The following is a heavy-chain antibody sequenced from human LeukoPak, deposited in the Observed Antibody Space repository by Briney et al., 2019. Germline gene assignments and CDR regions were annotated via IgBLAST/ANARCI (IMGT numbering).Heavy chain of an antibody. Sequence: TSETLSLTCTVSGVSINYYYWMWIRQPPGKGLEWIGYIYYSGGTHYNPSLRSRVTMLVDTSKNQFSLKLTAVTAADTAVYYCARETPGAGHFDYWGQGSLVTVSS. CDR1: GVSINYYY. V-gene: IGHV4-59*01. CDR2: IYYSGGT. D-gene: IGHD7-27*01. CDR3: ARETPGAGHFDY. J-gene: IGHJ4*02.